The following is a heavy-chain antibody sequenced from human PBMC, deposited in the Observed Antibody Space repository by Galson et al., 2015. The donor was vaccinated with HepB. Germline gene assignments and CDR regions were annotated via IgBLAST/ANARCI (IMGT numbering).Heavy chain of an antibody. D-gene: IGHD6-19*01. CDR1: GFTFSSYS. CDR2: ISSSSSYI. CDR3: ARCPTVAAPYYFDY. J-gene: IGHJ4*02. Sequence: SLRLSCAASGFTFSSYSMNWVRQAPGKGLEWVSSISSSSSYIYYADSVKGRFTISRDNAKNSLYLQMNSLRAEDTAVYYCARCPTVAAPYYFDYWGQGTLVTVSS. V-gene: IGHV3-21*01.